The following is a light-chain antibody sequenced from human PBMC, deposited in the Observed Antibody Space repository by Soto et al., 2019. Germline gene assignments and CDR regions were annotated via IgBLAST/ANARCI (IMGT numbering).Light chain of an antibody. Sequence: EIVLTQSPATLSLSPGERATLSCRASQSVSTFLAWYQQKPGQAPRLLISDATHRATGIPARFSGNGSGTDFTLTISSLEPEDFAVYFCQQRSDWPSGAFGQGTRVEIK. CDR3: QQRSDWPSGA. J-gene: IGKJ1*01. V-gene: IGKV3-11*01. CDR2: DAT. CDR1: QSVSTF.